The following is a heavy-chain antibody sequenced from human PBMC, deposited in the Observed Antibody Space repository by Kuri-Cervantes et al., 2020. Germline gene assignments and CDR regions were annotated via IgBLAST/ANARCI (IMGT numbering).Heavy chain of an antibody. D-gene: IGHD5-12*01. CDR3: ARFGYPYGLDV. Sequence: LRLSCTVSGGSVSSGTYYWSWIRQPPGKGLEWIGYIFYSGTTYYSPSLKSRVSISVDTSKNQLSLKLSSVTAADTAVYYCARFGYPYGLDVWGQGTTVTVSS. CDR2: IFYSGTT. V-gene: IGHV4-30-4*01. J-gene: IGHJ6*02. CDR1: GGSVSSGTYY.